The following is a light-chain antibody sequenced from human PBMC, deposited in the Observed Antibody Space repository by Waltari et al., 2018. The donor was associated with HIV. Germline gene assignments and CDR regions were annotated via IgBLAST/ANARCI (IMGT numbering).Light chain of an antibody. J-gene: IGLJ2*01. V-gene: IGLV1-40*01. CDR1: SSNIGAGYD. CDR2: GNN. Sequence: QSVLTQPPSVSGAPGQSVTISCTGSSSNIGAGYDVHWYRQLPGTAPTLLIYGNNNRPSGVPDRFSNSKSGRSASLAITGLQTEDEADYYCQSHDSSLSGSVFGGGTKLTVL. CDR3: QSHDSSLSGSV.